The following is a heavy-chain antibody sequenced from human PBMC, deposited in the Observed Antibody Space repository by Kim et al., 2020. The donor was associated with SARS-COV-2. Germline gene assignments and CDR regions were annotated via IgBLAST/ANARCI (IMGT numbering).Heavy chain of an antibody. V-gene: IGHV4-59*01. J-gene: IGHJ4*02. CDR1: GGSISSYY. CDR3: ARDSGGYSYFDY. CDR2: IYYSGST. Sequence: SETLSLICTVSGGSISSYYWSWIRQPPGKGLEWIGYIYYSGSTNYNPSLKSRVTISVDTSKNQFSLKLSSVTAADTAVYYCARDSGGYSYFDYWGQGTLVTVSS. D-gene: IGHD5-12*01.